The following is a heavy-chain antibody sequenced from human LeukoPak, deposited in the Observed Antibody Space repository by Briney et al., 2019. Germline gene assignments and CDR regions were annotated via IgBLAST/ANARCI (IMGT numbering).Heavy chain of an antibody. CDR1: GFTFVTYG. Sequence: GGSLRLSCAASGFTFVTYGMHWVRQAPGKGLEWVAVTSNDGRNVHYADSVKGRFTVSRDNSKNTLYLQMNSLRAEDTAVYFCAKDRRQYFYGPGSYFDYWGQGTLVAVSS. D-gene: IGHD3-10*01. CDR3: AKDRRQYFYGPGSYFDY. J-gene: IGHJ4*02. V-gene: IGHV3-30*18. CDR2: TSNDGRNV.